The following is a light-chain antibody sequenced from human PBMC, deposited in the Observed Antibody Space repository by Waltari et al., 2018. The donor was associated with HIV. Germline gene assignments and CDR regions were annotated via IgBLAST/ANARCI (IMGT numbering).Light chain of an antibody. CDR3: TSYISSAIPV. V-gene: IGLV2-14*01. Sequence: QSALTQPATVSGSPGQSITISCTGTDTDHYDVSWYQHRPGEAPKVIIFAVVTRPSGVSNRCSVSRSGNTASLTSSGLLAEDDADYFCTSYISSAIPVFGGGTKVTVL. J-gene: IGLJ2*01. CDR2: AVV. CDR1: DTDHYD.